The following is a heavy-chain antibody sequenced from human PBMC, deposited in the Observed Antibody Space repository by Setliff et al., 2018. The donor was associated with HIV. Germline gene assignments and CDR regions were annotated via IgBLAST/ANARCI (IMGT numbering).Heavy chain of an antibody. Sequence: SENLSLTCTVSCGSMNENHWSWIRQSPGKGLEWIAYIHTSGSTYFNPSFVSRVTISIDSSENQFSLKLRSLTAADTAVYFCARTGYAFDLWGPGTMVTVS. V-gene: IGHV4-4*08. CDR1: CGSMNENH. CDR2: IHTSGST. J-gene: IGHJ3*01. CDR3: ARTGYAFDL.